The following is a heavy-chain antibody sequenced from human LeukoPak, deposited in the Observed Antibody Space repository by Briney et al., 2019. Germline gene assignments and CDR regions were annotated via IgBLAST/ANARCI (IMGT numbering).Heavy chain of an antibody. V-gene: IGHV4-59*01. CDR1: GGSITSYY. CDR2: THYSGST. D-gene: IGHD1-1*01. Sequence: PSETLSLTCTVSGGSITSYYWSWIRQPPGKGLEWIGYTHYSGSTDYNPSLKSRVTISVDTSNNQFSLKLTSVAAADTAVYYCARGFTGAFDIWGQGTMVTVSS. CDR3: ARGFTGAFDI. J-gene: IGHJ3*02.